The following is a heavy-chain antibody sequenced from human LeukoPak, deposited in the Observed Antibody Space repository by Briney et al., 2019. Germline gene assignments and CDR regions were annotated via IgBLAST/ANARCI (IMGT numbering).Heavy chain of an antibody. CDR2: INHSGST. Sequence: SETLSLTCAVYGGSFSGYYWSWIRQPPGKGLEWIGEINHSGSTNYNPSLKSRVTISVDTSKNQFSLKLSSVTAADTAVYYCARVGHNWKHSESDYWGQGTLVTVSS. D-gene: IGHD1-20*01. J-gene: IGHJ4*02. CDR1: GGSFSGYY. V-gene: IGHV4-34*01. CDR3: ARVGHNWKHSESDY.